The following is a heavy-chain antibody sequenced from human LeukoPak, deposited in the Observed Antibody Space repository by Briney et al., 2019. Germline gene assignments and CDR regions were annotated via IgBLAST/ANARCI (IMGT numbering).Heavy chain of an antibody. D-gene: IGHD3-22*01. CDR3: ARERPYDSSGYYKYYFDY. CDR1: GFTFSSYS. CDR2: TSSSSSYI. J-gene: IGHJ4*02. Sequence: GGSLRLSRAASGFTFSSYSMNWVRQAPGKGLEWVSSTSSSSSYIYYADSVKGRFTISRDNAKNSLYLQMNSLRAEDTAVYYCARERPYDSSGYYKYYFDYWGQGTLVTVSS. V-gene: IGHV3-21*01.